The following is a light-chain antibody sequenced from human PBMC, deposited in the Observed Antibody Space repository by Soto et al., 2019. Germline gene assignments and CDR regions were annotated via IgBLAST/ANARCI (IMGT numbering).Light chain of an antibody. CDR2: KAS. CDR1: HSISSW. V-gene: IGKV1-5*03. CDR3: QQYNSYSVT. J-gene: IGKJ4*01. Sequence: DIQMTQSPSTLSASVGDRVIISCRASHSISSWLAWYQQKSGKAPKLLIYKASSLERGVPSRFSGSGSGTEFTLTISSLQPDNFATYHCQQYNSYSVTFGGGTKVEIK.